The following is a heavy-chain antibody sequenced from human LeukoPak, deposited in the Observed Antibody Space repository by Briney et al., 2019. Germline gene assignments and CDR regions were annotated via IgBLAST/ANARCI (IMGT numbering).Heavy chain of an antibody. V-gene: IGHV4-59*08. D-gene: IGHD4-17*01. CDR2: IYYSGST. Sequence: SETLSLTCTVSGGSISSYYWSWIRQPPGKGLEWIGYIYYSGSTNYNPSLKSRVTISVDTSKNQFSLKLSSVTAADTAVYYCARADYGDSRGWFDPWGQGTLVTVSS. J-gene: IGHJ5*02. CDR1: GGSISSYY. CDR3: ARADYGDSRGWFDP.